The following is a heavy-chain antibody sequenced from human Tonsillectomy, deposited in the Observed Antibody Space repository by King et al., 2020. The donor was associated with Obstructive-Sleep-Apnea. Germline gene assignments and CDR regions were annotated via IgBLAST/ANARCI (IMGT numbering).Heavy chain of an antibody. CDR2: IKQNGNEK. CDR1: GFIVGNFW. J-gene: IGHJ4*02. V-gene: IGHV3-7*01. D-gene: IGHD6-19*01. CDR3: VRGRQGNSGWYGGR. Sequence: VQLVESGGGLAQPGGSLTLSCVGSGFIVGNFWMSWVRQAPGKGLEWVANIKQNGNEKYYVDSVKGRFTISRDNAKNSLYLQMSSLRVDDTATYYCVRGRQGNSGWYGGRWGQGTLVTVSS.